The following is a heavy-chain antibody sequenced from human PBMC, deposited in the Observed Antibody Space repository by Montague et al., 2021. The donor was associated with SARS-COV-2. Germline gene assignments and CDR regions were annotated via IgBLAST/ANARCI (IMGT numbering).Heavy chain of an antibody. V-gene: IGHV4-39*07. CDR1: GASISSRSYY. Sequence: SETLSLTCTVSGASISSRSYYWGWIRQPPGKGLEWIGFKYYSGSTYYNPSLKSRVTISVDTSKNQFSLKLSSVTAADTAVYYCARVQRGYYYGLGVSAHFGYWAQGTLVTVSS. J-gene: IGHJ4*02. D-gene: IGHD3-10*01. CDR3: ARVQRGYYYGLGVSAHFGY. CDR2: KYYSGST.